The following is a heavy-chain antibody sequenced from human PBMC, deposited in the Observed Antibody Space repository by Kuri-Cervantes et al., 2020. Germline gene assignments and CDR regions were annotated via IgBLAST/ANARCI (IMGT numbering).Heavy chain of an antibody. D-gene: IGHD6-6*01. CDR3: ARDGSDSSSLVY. CDR1: GYTFTGYY. J-gene: IGHJ4*02. Sequence: ASVKVSCKASGYTFTGYYMHWVRQAPGQGLGWMGWINPNSGGTNYAQKFQGRVTMTRDTSTSTVYMELSSLRSEDTAVYYCARDGSDSSSLVYWGQGTLVTVSS. V-gene: IGHV1-2*02. CDR2: INPNSGGT.